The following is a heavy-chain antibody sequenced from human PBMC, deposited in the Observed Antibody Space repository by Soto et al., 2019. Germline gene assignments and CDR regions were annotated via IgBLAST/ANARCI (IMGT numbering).Heavy chain of an antibody. J-gene: IGHJ4*02. V-gene: IGHV3-23*01. Sequence: GGSLRLSCAASGFTFSSYAMSWVRQAPGKGLEWVSAISGSGGSTYYADSVKGRFTISRDNSKNTLYLQMNSLRAEDTAVYYCAKALVRGVITGYYFDYWGQGTLVTVSS. CDR2: ISGSGGST. CDR3: AKALVRGVITGYYFDY. CDR1: GFTFSSYA. D-gene: IGHD3-10*01.